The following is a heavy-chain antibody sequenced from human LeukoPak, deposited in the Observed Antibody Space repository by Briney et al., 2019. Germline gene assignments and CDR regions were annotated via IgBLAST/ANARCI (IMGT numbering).Heavy chain of an antibody. Sequence: GGSLRLSCAASGLTFSDYYMSWIRQAPGKGLEWVSYISSSGSTIYYADSVKGRFTISRDNAKNSLYLQMNSLRARDTAVYYCARDLGYSYGYFDYWGQGTLVTVSS. D-gene: IGHD5-18*01. CDR3: ARDLGYSYGYFDY. J-gene: IGHJ4*02. V-gene: IGHV3-11*01. CDR1: GLTFSDYY. CDR2: ISSSGSTI.